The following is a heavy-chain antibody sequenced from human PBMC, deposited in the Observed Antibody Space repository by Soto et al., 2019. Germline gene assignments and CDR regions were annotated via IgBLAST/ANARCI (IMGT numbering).Heavy chain of an antibody. J-gene: IGHJ4*02. D-gene: IGHD3-10*01. V-gene: IGHV3-72*01. Sequence: GGSLRLSCAASGFSLSDHYMDWVRQAPGKGLEWVGRTRNKANSYTTEYAASVKGRFTISRDDSKNSLYLQMNSLKTEDTAVYYCARGVFGGYYFDYWGQGTLVTV. CDR2: TRNKANSYTT. CDR3: ARGVFGGYYFDY. CDR1: GFSLSDHY.